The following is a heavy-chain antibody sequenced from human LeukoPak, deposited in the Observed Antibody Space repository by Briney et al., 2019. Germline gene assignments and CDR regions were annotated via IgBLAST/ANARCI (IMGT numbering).Heavy chain of an antibody. Sequence: PSETLSLTCTVSGGSISSHYWSWIRQPPGKGLEWIGYIYYSGSTNYNPSLKSRVTISVDTSKNQFSLKLSSVTAADTAVYYCARGGSGYYIYFDYWGQGTLVTVSS. V-gene: IGHV4-59*11. J-gene: IGHJ4*02. CDR1: GGSISSHY. D-gene: IGHD3-3*01. CDR2: IYYSGST. CDR3: ARGGSGYYIYFDY.